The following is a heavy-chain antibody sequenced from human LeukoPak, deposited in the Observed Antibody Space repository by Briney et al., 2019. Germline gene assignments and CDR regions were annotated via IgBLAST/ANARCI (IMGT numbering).Heavy chain of an antibody. CDR3: VREGSGLLTKNFDY. Sequence: ASVKVSCKASGFPFSDSYIHWVRQAPGQGLEWVGYINPRSGGTSSPQKFKGRVTLTADTINTAYMVLSSLISDDTAIYYCVREGSGLLTKNFDYWGQGTLVTVSS. CDR1: GFPFSDSY. J-gene: IGHJ4*02. V-gene: IGHV1-2*02. D-gene: IGHD2-15*01. CDR2: INPRSGGT.